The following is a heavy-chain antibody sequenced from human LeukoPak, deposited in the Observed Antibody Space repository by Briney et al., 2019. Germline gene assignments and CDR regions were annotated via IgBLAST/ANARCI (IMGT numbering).Heavy chain of an antibody. Sequence: PGGSLRLSCAASGFTFSSYAMHWVRQAPGKGLEWVAVISYDGSNKYYADSVKGRFTISRDNSKNTLYLQMNSLRAEDTAVYYCARQSNLVRNKDYWGQGTLVTVSS. CDR2: ISYDGSNK. CDR3: ARQSNLVRNKDY. V-gene: IGHV3-30*14. CDR1: GFTFSSYA. D-gene: IGHD1/OR15-1a*01. J-gene: IGHJ4*02.